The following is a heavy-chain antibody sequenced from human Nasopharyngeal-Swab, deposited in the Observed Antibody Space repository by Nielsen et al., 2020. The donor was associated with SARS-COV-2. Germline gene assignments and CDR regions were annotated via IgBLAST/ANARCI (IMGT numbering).Heavy chain of an antibody. CDR3: ARPAGGGYFDY. CDR2: IYPGDSDT. Sequence: ARQMPGKGLEWKGTIYPGDSDTRDSPPFQGQDTIPADKSSSTADPQWTRQKASESAMYYCARPAGGGYFDYWGQGTLVTVSS. J-gene: IGHJ4*02. D-gene: IGHD3-16*01. V-gene: IGHV5-51*01.